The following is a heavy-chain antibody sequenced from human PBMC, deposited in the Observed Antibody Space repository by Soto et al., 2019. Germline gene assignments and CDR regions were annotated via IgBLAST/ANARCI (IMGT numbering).Heavy chain of an antibody. D-gene: IGHD1-1*01. V-gene: IGHV3-30-3*01. CDR3: ARAVAGQVRSAWTWLDY. CDR1: GFTFRDYA. CDR2: IPSDGSAQ. Sequence: QVQLVESGGGVVQPGRSLRLSCEASGFTFRDYAMHWVRQAPGKGLEWVAAIPSDGSAQHYADSVKGRFSISRDNSKNTLSLQMNSHRPEDAALYYCARAVAGQVRSAWTWLDYWGQGTLVTVSS. J-gene: IGHJ4*02.